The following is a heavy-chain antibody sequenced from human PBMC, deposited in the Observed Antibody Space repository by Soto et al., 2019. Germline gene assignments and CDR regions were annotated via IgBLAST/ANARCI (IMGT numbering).Heavy chain of an antibody. V-gene: IGHV4-34*01. CDR3: ARVPDAGYCSGGSCYDASNDALDV. J-gene: IGHJ6*02. CDR1: GGSCSGYY. CDR2: INHSGST. Sequence: SETLSLTCAVYGGSCSGYYWSWIRQPPGKGLEWIGEINHSGSTNYNPSLKSRVTISVDTSKNQFSLKLSSVTAADTAVYYCARVPDAGYCSGGSCYDASNDALDVWGQGTTVTVSS. D-gene: IGHD2-15*01.